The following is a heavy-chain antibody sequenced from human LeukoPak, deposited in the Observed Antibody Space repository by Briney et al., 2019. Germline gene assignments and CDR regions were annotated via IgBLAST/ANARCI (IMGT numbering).Heavy chain of an antibody. D-gene: IGHD3-10*01. Sequence: ASVKVSCKASGGTFSSYAISWVRQAPGQGLEWMGRIIPILGIANYAQKFQGRVTITADKSTSTAYMELSSLRSEDTAVYYCARDLGRITMVRGVTLDYWGQGTLVTASS. CDR1: GGTFSSYA. V-gene: IGHV1-69*04. CDR3: ARDLGRITMVRGVTLDY. J-gene: IGHJ4*02. CDR2: IIPILGIA.